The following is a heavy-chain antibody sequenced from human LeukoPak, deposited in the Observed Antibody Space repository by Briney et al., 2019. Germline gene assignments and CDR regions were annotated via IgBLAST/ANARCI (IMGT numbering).Heavy chain of an antibody. J-gene: IGHJ4*02. CDR2: INQDGREI. CDR1: GYAHSMSW. Sequence: GGSLRLSCAASGYAHSMSWMTCVRHAPGKGLEGGAHINQDGREIDYVDSVRGRFTISRDNGENSPCLQMNSLRAEDTAVYYCARGGLPGGFDYGGQGTLATVS. CDR3: ARGGLPGGFDY. D-gene: IGHD4-23*01. V-gene: IGHV3-7*03.